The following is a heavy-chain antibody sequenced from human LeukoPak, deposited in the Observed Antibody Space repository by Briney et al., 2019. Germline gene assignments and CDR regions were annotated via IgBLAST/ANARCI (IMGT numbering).Heavy chain of an antibody. Sequence: GASVKVSCKASGYTFTSYYMHWVRQAPGQGLEWMGIINPSGGSTSYAQKFQGRVTMTRDMSTSTVYMELSSLRSEDTAVYYCARDLECSGYDEQLDYWGQGTLVTVSS. V-gene: IGHV1-46*01. J-gene: IGHJ4*02. D-gene: IGHD5-12*01. CDR1: GYTFTSYY. CDR2: INPSGGST. CDR3: ARDLECSGYDEQLDY.